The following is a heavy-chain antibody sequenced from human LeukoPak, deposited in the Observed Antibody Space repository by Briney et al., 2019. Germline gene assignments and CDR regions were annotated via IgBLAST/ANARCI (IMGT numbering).Heavy chain of an antibody. CDR1: GGSISTSNYY. D-gene: IGHD3-10*01. Sequence: SETLSLTRTVSGGSISTSNYYWGWIRQPPGKGLEWIGNIFYSGSTYYSPSLKSRVTISLDTSRNQFSLKLTSVTAADTAVYYCARDPYGGFDPWGQGTLVTVSS. V-gene: IGHV4-39*07. CDR3: ARDPYGGFDP. J-gene: IGHJ5*02. CDR2: IFYSGST.